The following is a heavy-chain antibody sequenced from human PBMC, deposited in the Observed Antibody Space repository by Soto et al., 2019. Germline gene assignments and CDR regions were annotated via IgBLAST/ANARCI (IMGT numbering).Heavy chain of an antibody. Sequence: QVQLVESGGGVVQPGRSLRLSCAASGFTFSSYGMHWVRQAPGKGLEWVAVISYDGSNKYYADSVKGRFTISRDNSKNPLYLQMNSLRAEDTAVYYCAKDLDGSSWHYYYYYGMDVWGQGTTVTVSS. V-gene: IGHV3-30*18. D-gene: IGHD6-13*01. CDR2: ISYDGSNK. J-gene: IGHJ6*02. CDR1: GFTFSSYG. CDR3: AKDLDGSSWHYYYYYGMDV.